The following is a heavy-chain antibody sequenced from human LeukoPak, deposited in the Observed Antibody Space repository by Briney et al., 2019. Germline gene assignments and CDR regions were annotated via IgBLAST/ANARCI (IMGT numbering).Heavy chain of an antibody. J-gene: IGHJ4*02. CDR1: GFTFSGYA. V-gene: IGHV3-23*01. D-gene: IGHD2-15*01. Sequence: PGGSLRLSCAASGFTFSGYAMRWVRQAPGKGLEWVSAISGSGGSTYYADSVKGRFTISRDNSKNTLYLQMNSLRAEDTAVYYCAKEGIHCSGGSCYSDYFDYWGQGTLVTVSS. CDR3: AKEGIHCSGGSCYSDYFDY. CDR2: ISGSGGST.